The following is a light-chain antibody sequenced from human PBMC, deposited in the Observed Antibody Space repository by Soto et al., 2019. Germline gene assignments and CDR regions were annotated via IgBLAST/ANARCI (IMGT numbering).Light chain of an antibody. CDR2: GAS. CDR3: QQRNSWPPIT. V-gene: IGKV3D-20*02. CDR1: QSVSSSY. J-gene: IGKJ5*01. Sequence: EIVLTQSPGTLSLSPGERATLSCRASQSVSSSYLAWYQQKPGQAPRLLISGASTRATGIPARFSGSGSGTDFTLTISSLEPEDFALYYCQQRNSWPPITFGQGTLLEIK.